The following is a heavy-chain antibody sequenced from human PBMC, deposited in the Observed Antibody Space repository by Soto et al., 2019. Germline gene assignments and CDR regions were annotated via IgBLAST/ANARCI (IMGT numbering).Heavy chain of an antibody. Sequence: SETLSLTCTVSGGSISSYYWSWIRQPPGKGLEWIGYIYYSGSTDYNPSLKSRVTISVDTSKNQFSLKLSSVTAADTAVYYCARDPSGGTLWFDPWGQGTLVTVSS. J-gene: IGHJ5*02. CDR3: ARDPSGGTLWFDP. CDR2: IYYSGST. D-gene: IGHD2-15*01. V-gene: IGHV4-59*01. CDR1: GGSISSYY.